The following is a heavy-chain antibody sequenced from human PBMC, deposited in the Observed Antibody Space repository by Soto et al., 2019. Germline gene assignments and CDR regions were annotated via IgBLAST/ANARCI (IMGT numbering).Heavy chain of an antibody. CDR3: ARGVVVVPAAIRSINWFDP. CDR2: VYVTGSR. D-gene: IGHD2-2*01. Sequence: SENLSLTCTVFGVSINEYFWSWIRPPPGKGLEWIGYVYVTGSRTYNPALQSRVTLSIARSKNQFSLMLTSVTAADTAVYYCARGVVVVPAAIRSINWFDPWGQGTLVTVSS. CDR1: GVSINEYF. V-gene: IGHV4-59*12. J-gene: IGHJ5*02.